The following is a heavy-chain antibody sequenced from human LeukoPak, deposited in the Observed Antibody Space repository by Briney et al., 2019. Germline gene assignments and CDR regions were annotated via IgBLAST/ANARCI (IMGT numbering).Heavy chain of an antibody. CDR3: ARDLRYGSGSYEV. V-gene: IGHV4-39*07. CDR2: IYYSGST. Sequence: PSETLSLTCTVSGGSISSSSYYWGWIRQPPGKGLEWIGSIYYSGSTYYNPSLKSRVTISVDTSKNQFSLKLSSVTAADTAVYYCARDLRYGSGSYEVWGKGTTVTVSS. J-gene: IGHJ6*04. CDR1: GGSISSSSYY. D-gene: IGHD3-10*01.